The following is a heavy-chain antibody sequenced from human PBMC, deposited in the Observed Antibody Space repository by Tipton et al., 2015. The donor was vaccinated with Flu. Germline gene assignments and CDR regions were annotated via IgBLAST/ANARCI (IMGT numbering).Heavy chain of an antibody. Sequence: TLSLTCAVYGGSFSGYYWSWIRQPPGKGLEWIGEINHSGSTNYNPSLKSRVTMSVDTSKNQFSLKLSSVTAADTAVYYCARDSWSLVAATRGSPPDGMDVWGQGTTVTVSS. V-gene: IGHV4-34*01. CDR1: GGSFSGYY. CDR2: INHSGST. J-gene: IGHJ6*02. CDR3: ARDSWSLVAATRGSPPDGMDV. D-gene: IGHD2-15*01.